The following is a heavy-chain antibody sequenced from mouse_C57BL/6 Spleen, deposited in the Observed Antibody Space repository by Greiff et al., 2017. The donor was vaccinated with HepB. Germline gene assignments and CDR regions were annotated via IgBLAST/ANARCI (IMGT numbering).Heavy chain of an antibody. Sequence: EVKLVESGPGLVKPSQSLSLTCSVTGYSITSGYYWNWIRQFPGNKLEWMGYISYDGSNNYNPSLKNRISITRDTSKNQFFLKLNSVTTEDTATYYCARDLDDYDGADYWGQGTTLTVSS. CDR3: ARDLDDYDGADY. CDR1: GYSITSGYY. J-gene: IGHJ2*01. D-gene: IGHD2-4*01. V-gene: IGHV3-6*01. CDR2: ISYDGSN.